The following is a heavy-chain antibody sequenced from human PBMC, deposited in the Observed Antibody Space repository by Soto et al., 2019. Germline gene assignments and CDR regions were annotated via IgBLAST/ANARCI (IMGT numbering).Heavy chain of an antibody. CDR2: ISSSSSYI. D-gene: IGHD6-13*01. V-gene: IGHV3-21*01. J-gene: IGHJ5*02. CDR3: ARAGGGYSSSWYFSQDNWFDP. Sequence: GGSLRLSCAASGFTFSSYSMNWVRQAPGKGLEWVSSISSSSSYIYYADSVKGRFTISRDNAKNSLYLQMNSLRAEDTAVYYCARAGGGYSSSWYFSQDNWFDPWGQGTLVTVSS. CDR1: GFTFSSYS.